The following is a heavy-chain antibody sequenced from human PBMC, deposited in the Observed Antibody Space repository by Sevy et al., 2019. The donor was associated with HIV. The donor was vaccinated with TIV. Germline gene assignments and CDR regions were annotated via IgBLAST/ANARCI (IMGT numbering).Heavy chain of an antibody. CDR1: GFTFSSYG. CDR3: ARGLAALPGYYYGMDV. CDR2: IWYDGSKK. Sequence: GGSLTLSCAASGFTFSSYGMHWVRHTPGKGLEWVGVIWYDGSKKNYGDSVKGRFTISRDNSKNTLYLQMNSLRAEDTAVYYCARGLAALPGYYYGMDVWGQGTTVTVSS. J-gene: IGHJ6*02. V-gene: IGHV3-33*01. D-gene: IGHD6-6*01.